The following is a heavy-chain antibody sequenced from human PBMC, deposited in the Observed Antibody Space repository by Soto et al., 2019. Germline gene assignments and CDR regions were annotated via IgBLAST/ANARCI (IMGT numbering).Heavy chain of an antibody. J-gene: IGHJ6*02. V-gene: IGHV3-30-3*01. Sequence: QVQLVESGGGVVQPGRSLRLSCAASGFTFSSYAMHWVRQAPGKGLEWVAVISYDGSNKYYADSVKGRFTISRDNSKNTLYLQMNSLRAEDTAVYYCARGKLLDYYYYYGMDVWGQGTTVTVSS. D-gene: IGHD1-26*01. CDR1: GFTFSSYA. CDR3: ARGKLLDYYYYYGMDV. CDR2: ISYDGSNK.